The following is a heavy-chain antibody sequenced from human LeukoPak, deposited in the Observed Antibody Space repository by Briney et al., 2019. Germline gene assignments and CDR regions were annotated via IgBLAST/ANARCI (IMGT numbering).Heavy chain of an antibody. J-gene: IGHJ5*02. Sequence: PSETLSLTCAVYGGSFSGYYWSWIRQPAGKGLERIGRIYTSGSTNYNPSLKSRVTMSVDTSKNQFSLKLSSVTAADTAVYYCARGPLTVTRGFDPWGQGTLVTVSS. CDR3: ARGPLTVTRGFDP. V-gene: IGHV4-59*10. CDR2: IYTSGST. CDR1: GGSFSGYY. D-gene: IGHD4-17*01.